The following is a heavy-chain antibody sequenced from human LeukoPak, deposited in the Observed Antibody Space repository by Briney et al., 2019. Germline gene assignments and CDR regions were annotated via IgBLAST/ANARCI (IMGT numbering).Heavy chain of an antibody. CDR1: RFTFDDYG. Sequence: GGSLRLSCAASRFTFDDYGMAWVRQSPRKGLEWVSGINWNGGSTGYADSVKGRFTISRDNAKNSLYLQMNSLRAEDTALYYCARLLSGYYYDYWGQGTLVTVSS. J-gene: IGHJ4*02. D-gene: IGHD3-22*01. V-gene: IGHV3-20*04. CDR3: ARLLSGYYYDY. CDR2: INWNGGST.